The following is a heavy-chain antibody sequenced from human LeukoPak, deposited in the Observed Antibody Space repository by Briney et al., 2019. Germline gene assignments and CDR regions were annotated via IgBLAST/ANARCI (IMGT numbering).Heavy chain of an antibody. D-gene: IGHD4-17*01. V-gene: IGHV4-59*01. Sequence: SETLSLTCTVSGGSISSYYWSWIRQPPGKGLEWIGYIYYSGSTNYNPSLKSRVTISVVTSKNQFSLKLSSVTAADTAVYYCARDPTVTTRVGYYYGMDVWGQGTTVTVSS. J-gene: IGHJ6*02. CDR3: ARDPTVTTRVGYYYGMDV. CDR1: GGSISSYY. CDR2: IYYSGST.